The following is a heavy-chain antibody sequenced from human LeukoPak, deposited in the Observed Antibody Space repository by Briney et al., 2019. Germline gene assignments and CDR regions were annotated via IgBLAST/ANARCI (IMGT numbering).Heavy chain of an antibody. V-gene: IGHV3-9*01. CDR1: GFTFDDYA. J-gene: IGHJ4*02. CDR3: AKGVMAE. Sequence: GGSLRLSCAASGFTFDDYAMHWVRQAPGKGLEWVSGISWNSGSIGYADSVKGRFTISRDNAKNSLYLQMNSLRAEDTALYYCAKGVMAEWGQGTLVTVSS. D-gene: IGHD5-24*01. CDR2: ISWNSGSI.